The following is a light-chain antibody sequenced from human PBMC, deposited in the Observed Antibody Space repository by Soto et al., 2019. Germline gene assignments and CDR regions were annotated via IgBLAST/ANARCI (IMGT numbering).Light chain of an antibody. Sequence: EIVLTQSPATLSLSPGERATLSCRASQSVSSYLAWYQQKPGQAPRLLIYDASSRATGIPARFSGSGSGTDFTLTISSLEPEDFAVYYCQQHSSWPWTFGQGTKVEIK. CDR2: DAS. J-gene: IGKJ1*01. V-gene: IGKV3-11*01. CDR3: QQHSSWPWT. CDR1: QSVSSY.